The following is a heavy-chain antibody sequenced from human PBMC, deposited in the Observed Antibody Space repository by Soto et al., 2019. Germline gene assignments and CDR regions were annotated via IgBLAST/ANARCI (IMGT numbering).Heavy chain of an antibody. V-gene: IGHV4-61*08. D-gene: IGHD2-15*01. CDR1: GDSVNGGGYY. J-gene: IGHJ5*01. Sequence: QVQLQESGPRLVKPSETLSLTCSVSGDSVNGGGYYWSWIRQPPGRGLGWVGYIYYTGRTDFNPSLKSRVTISMDTSKNQFSLRLDSVTAADTAVYYCAREVAARHTHSWFDSWGQGTLVTFSS. CDR3: AREVAARHTHSWFDS. CDR2: IYYTGRT.